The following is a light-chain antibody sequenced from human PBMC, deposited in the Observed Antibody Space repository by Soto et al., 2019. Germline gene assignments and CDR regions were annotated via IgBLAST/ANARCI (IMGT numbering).Light chain of an antibody. CDR2: GAS. Sequence: EIVLTPSPGTLSLSPCERATLSWSASQSVSSSYLAWYQQKPGQAPRLLIYGASSRATGIPDRFSGSGSGTDFTLTISRLEPEDFAVYYCQQYGSSPFTFGQGTRLEIK. V-gene: IGKV3-20*01. J-gene: IGKJ5*01. CDR1: QSVSSSY. CDR3: QQYGSSPFT.